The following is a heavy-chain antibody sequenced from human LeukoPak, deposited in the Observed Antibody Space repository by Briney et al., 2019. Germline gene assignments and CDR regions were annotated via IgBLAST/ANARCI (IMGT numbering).Heavy chain of an antibody. CDR1: GGLISSGRYY. D-gene: IGHD4-23*01. CDR2: LQYSGTT. J-gene: IGHJ5*02. Sequence: SETLSLTCTVSGGLISSGRYYWGWIRQPPGKGLEWIGSLQYSGTTYYNPSLKSRVTISVDTSSNKFSLRLTSVTAADTAVYYCARPGGGNYPWGQGTLVTVSS. V-gene: IGHV4-39*01. CDR3: ARPGGGNYP.